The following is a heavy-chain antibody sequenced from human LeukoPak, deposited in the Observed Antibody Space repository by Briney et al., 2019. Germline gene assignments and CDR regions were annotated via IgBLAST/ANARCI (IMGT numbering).Heavy chain of an antibody. D-gene: IGHD4-17*01. CDR1: GGSISSSSYY. CDR2: IYYSGST. Sequence: PSETLSLTCTVSGGSISSSSYYWGWIRQPPGEGLEWIGSIYYSGSTYYNPSLKSRVTISVDTSKNQFSLKLSSVTAADTAVYYCARHTQDYGDLDYFDYWGQGTLVTVSS. CDR3: ARHTQDYGDLDYFDY. V-gene: IGHV4-39*01. J-gene: IGHJ4*02.